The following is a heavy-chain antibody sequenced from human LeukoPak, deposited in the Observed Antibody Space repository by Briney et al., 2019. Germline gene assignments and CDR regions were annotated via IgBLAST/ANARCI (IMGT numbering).Heavy chain of an antibody. CDR3: ARGAGVWYDSSCDI. D-gene: IGHD3-22*01. CDR1: GFTFSDHY. J-gene: IGHJ4*02. CDR2: IGGDGNPI. Sequence: GGSLRLSCAASGFTFSDHYMSWIRQAPGKGLQWLAYIGGDGNPIFYADSVKGRFTISRDNTKNSLYLRMNNLRAEDTAVYYCARGAGVWYDSSCDIWGQGTLVAVSS. V-gene: IGHV3-11*01.